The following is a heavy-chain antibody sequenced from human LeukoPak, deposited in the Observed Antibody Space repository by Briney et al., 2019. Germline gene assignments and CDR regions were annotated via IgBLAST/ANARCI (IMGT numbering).Heavy chain of an antibody. D-gene: IGHD3-3*01. CDR3: ARNVGYDFWSGYLDDY. CDR2: IYTSGST. J-gene: IGHJ4*02. CDR1: GGSISSGSYY. Sequence: SQTLSLTCTVSGGSISSGSYYWGWIRQPAGKGLEWIGRIYTSGSTNYNPSLKSRVTISVDTSKNQFSLKLSSVTAADTAVYYCARNVGYDFWSGYLDDYWGQGTLVTVSS. V-gene: IGHV4-61*02.